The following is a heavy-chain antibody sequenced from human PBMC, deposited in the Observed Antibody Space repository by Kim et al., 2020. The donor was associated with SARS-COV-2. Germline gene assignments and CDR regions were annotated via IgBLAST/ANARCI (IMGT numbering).Heavy chain of an antibody. CDR1: GGSFSGYY. V-gene: IGHV4-34*01. CDR2: INHSGST. Sequence: SETLSLTCAVYGGSFSGYYWSWIRQPPGKGLEWIGEINHSGSTNYNPSLKSRVTISVDTSKNQFSLKLSSVTAADTAVYYCARGQGGGATHYWGQGTLVTVSS. D-gene: IGHD1-26*01. J-gene: IGHJ4*02. CDR3: ARGQGGGATHY.